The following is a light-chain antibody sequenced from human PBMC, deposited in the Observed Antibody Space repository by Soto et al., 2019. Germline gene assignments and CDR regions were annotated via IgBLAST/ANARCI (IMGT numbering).Light chain of an antibody. Sequence: QSALTQPPSASGSPGQSVTISCTGTSSDVGGYNYVSWYQQHPGKAPKLMIYEVSKRPSGVPDRFSGSKSGNTASLTVSGLKAEDEGDYYCTSYEGSNNLVFGGGTKLTVL. J-gene: IGLJ2*01. CDR2: EVS. CDR3: TSYEGSNNLV. V-gene: IGLV2-8*01. CDR1: SSDVGGYNY.